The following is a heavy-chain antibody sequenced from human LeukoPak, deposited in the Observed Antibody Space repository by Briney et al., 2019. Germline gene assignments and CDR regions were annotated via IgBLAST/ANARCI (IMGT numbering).Heavy chain of an antibody. V-gene: IGHV3-23*01. J-gene: IGHJ6*02. D-gene: IGHD2-15*01. CDR3: AKDRGDIVVVVAATSYYYYGMDV. CDR1: GFTFSSYA. CDR2: ISGSGGST. Sequence: GASLRLSCAASGFTFSSYAMSWVRQAPGKGLEWASAISGSGGSTYYADSVKGRFTISRDNSKNTLYLQMNSLRAEDTAVYYCAKDRGDIVVVVAATSYYYYGMDVWGQETTVTVSS.